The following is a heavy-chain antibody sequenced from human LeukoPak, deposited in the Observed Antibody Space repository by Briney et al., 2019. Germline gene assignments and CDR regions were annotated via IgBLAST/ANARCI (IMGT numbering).Heavy chain of an antibody. D-gene: IGHD5-12*01. CDR2: INPNSGGT. V-gene: IGHV1-2*02. Sequence: ASVTVSCKASGYTFTGYYMYWVRQAPGQGLEWMGWINPNSGGTSYAQRFQGRVTMTTTTSVTTAYMESSRFQSEDTAVYYCAQYSGYDEPFEYWGQGTLVTVSS. CDR1: GYTFTGYY. J-gene: IGHJ4*02. CDR3: AQYSGYDEPFEY.